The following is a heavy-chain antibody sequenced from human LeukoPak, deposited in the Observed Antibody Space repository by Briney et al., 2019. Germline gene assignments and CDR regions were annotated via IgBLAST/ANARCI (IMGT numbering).Heavy chain of an antibody. Sequence: ASVKVSCKASGYTFTSYDINWVRQATGQGLEWMGWMNPNSGNTGYAQKFQGRVTMTRNTSISTAYMELSSLRSEDTAVYYCARGYYDILTDYYSDYYYYCLDVWGKGTSVTVSS. CDR2: MNPNSGNT. CDR3: ARGYYDILTDYYSDYYYYCLDV. D-gene: IGHD3-9*01. V-gene: IGHV1-8*01. CDR1: GYTFTSYD. J-gene: IGHJ6*03.